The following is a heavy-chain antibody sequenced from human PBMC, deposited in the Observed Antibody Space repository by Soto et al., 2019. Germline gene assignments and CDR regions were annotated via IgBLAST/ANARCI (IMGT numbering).Heavy chain of an antibody. J-gene: IGHJ4*02. D-gene: IGHD3-16*02. CDR2: IYSGGST. CDR3: ARDLYPGLDY. CDR1: GFTVSSNY. Sequence: EVQLVESGGGLVQPGGSLRLSCAASGFTVSSNYMSWVRQAPGKGLEWVSVIYSGGSTNYADSVKGRFTISRDNSKNTPYLQMTSLRAEDTAVYYCARDLYPGLDYWGQGTLVTVSS. V-gene: IGHV3-66*01.